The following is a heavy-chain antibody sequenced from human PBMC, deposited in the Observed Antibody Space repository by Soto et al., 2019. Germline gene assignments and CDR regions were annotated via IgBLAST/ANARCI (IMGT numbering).Heavy chain of an antibody. CDR3: ASGDRPGPWSHALAY. D-gene: IGHD2-21*01. CDR2: SYYTGTT. J-gene: IGHJ4*02. Sequence: QLQLQESGPGLVKPSETLSLNCTVSGDTISSGSYYWGWIRQPPGKGLEWVGSSYYTGTTYYNPSLKSPVPLCTDTASNQFTLQMTSVTGADTAVYYCASGDRPGPWSHALAYWCQGALVTVSS. CDR1: GDTISSGSYY. V-gene: IGHV4-39*01.